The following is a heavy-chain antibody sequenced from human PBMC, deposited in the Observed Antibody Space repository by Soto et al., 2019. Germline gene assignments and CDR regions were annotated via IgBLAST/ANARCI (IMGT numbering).Heavy chain of an antibody. CDR2: IYYSGST. J-gene: IGHJ3*02. D-gene: IGHD6-19*01. V-gene: IGHV4-59*01. CDR1: GGSISSYY. Sequence: PSETLSLTCTVSGGSISSYYWSWIRQPPGKGLEWIGYIYYSGSTNYNPSLKSRVTISVDTSKNQFSLKLSSVTAADTAVYYCAREGSLPGIAVAGTPINAFDIWGQGTMVTVSS. CDR3: AREGSLPGIAVAGTPINAFDI.